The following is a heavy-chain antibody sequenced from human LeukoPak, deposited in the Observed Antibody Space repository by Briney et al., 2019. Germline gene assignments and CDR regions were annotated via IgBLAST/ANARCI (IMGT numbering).Heavy chain of an antibody. J-gene: IGHJ4*02. Sequence: GASVKVSCKASGYTFTSYYMHWVRQAPGQGLEWMGIINPSGGSTSYAQKFQGRVTMTRDMSTSTVYMELSSLRSGDTAVYYCARDPRRSSGWSGSFDYWGQGTLVTVSS. CDR1: GYTFTSYY. CDR2: INPSGGST. D-gene: IGHD6-19*01. CDR3: ARDPRRSSGWSGSFDY. V-gene: IGHV1-46*01.